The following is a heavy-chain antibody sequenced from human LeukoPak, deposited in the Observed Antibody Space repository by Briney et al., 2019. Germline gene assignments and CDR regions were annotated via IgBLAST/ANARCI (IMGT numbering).Heavy chain of an antibody. Sequence: PGGSLRLSCAASGFSFSTYAMSWVRQAPGKGLEWVSACAASGGPTYYADSVKGRFTISRDNSKNTLYLQMNSLRAEDTALYYCAKDIGTSLLHGMDVWGQGTTVTVSS. CDR1: GFSFSTYA. D-gene: IGHD2-2*01. J-gene: IGHJ6*02. CDR2: CAASGGPT. CDR3: AKDIGTSLLHGMDV. V-gene: IGHV3-23*01.